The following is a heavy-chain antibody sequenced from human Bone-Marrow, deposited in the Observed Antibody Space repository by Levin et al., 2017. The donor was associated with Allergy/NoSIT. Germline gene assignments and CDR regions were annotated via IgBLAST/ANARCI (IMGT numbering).Heavy chain of an antibody. D-gene: IGHD6-19*01. CDR2: IYYSGTT. CDR3: ARDRAGESYYYGMDV. Sequence: LSLTCTVSGGSISSSAYYWNWIRQHPGKGLEWIGYIYYSGTTYYNPSLKSRLTISVDTSKNRFSLKLSSVTAADTAVYYCARDRAGESYYYGMDVWGQGTTVTVSS. V-gene: IGHV4-31*03. J-gene: IGHJ6*02. CDR1: GGSISSSAYY.